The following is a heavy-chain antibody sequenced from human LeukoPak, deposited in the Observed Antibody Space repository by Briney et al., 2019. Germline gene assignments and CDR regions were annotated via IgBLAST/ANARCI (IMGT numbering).Heavy chain of an antibody. CDR1: GFTFSSYA. D-gene: IGHD3-22*01. CDR3: ARDLPYYYDSSGYYHLDY. CDR2: ISYDGSNK. J-gene: IGHJ4*02. Sequence: TGGSLRLSCAASGFTFSSYAMHWVRQAPGKGLEWVAVISYDGSNKYYADSVKGRFTISRDNSKNTLYLQMNSLRAEDTAVYYCARDLPYYYDSSGYYHLDYWGQGTLVTVSS. V-gene: IGHV3-30*04.